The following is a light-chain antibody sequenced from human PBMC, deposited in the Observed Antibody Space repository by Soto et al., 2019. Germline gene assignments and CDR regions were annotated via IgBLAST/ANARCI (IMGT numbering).Light chain of an antibody. Sequence: DIQLTQSPSFLSASVGGRVTITCRASQGISSYLAWYQQKPGKAPKLLIYAASTLQSGVPSRFSGSGSGTEFTLTVSSLQPEDFATYYCQQLNKYPSTFGGGTKVDIK. CDR3: QQLNKYPST. V-gene: IGKV1-9*01. J-gene: IGKJ4*01. CDR2: AAS. CDR1: QGISSY.